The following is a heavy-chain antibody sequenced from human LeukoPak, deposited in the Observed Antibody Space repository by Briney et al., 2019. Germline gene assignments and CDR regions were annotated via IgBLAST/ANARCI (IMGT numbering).Heavy chain of an antibody. V-gene: IGHV3-23*01. D-gene: IGHD2-21*02. CDR2: ISGSGGTT. Sequence: GGSLRLSCAASGFTFSSDAMSWVRQAPGKGLEWVSAISGSGGTTYYADSMKGRFTISRDNSKNTLYLQMNSLRAEDTAVYYCAKDCGFRGYCGDDCYPLGAFDIWGQGTMVTVSS. CDR3: AKDCGFRGYCGDDCYPLGAFDI. CDR1: GFTFSSDA. J-gene: IGHJ3*02.